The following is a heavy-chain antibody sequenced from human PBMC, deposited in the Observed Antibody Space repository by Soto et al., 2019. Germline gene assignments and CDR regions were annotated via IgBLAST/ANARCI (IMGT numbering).Heavy chain of an antibody. D-gene: IGHD6-19*01. CDR3: AKDSSGWYRYFDY. V-gene: IGHV3-30*18. Sequence: QVQLVESGGGVVQPGRSLRLSCAASGFTFSSYGMHWVRQAPGKGLEWVAVISYDGSNKYYADSVKGRFTISRDNSKNTLYLKMNSLRAEDTAVYYCAKDSSGWYRYFDYWGQGTLVTVSS. CDR2: ISYDGSNK. J-gene: IGHJ4*02. CDR1: GFTFSSYG.